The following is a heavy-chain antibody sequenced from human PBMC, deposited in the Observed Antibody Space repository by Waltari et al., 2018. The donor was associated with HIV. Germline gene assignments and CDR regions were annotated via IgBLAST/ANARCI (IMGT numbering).Heavy chain of an antibody. V-gene: IGHV3-23*01. Sequence: EVQLLESGGGLVQPGGSLSPSCAGSGFTFSSYAMTWVRQAPGKGLEWVSAIFGDGGSTFYADSVKGRFTISRDNSKNTLYLQMNSLRAEDTAVYYCAKGTLNPLTTDYWGQGTLVTVSS. D-gene: IGHD4-17*01. CDR1: GFTFSSYA. J-gene: IGHJ4*02. CDR2: IFGDGGST. CDR3: AKGTLNPLTTDY.